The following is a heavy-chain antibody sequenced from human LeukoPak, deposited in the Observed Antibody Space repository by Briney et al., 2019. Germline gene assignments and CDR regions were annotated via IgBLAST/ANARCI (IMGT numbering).Heavy chain of an antibody. V-gene: IGHV3-11*01. Sequence: PGGSLRLSCAASGFTFSDYYITWIRQAPGKGLEWVSYISSSGSTIYYADSVKGRFTISRDNAKNSLYLQLNSLRAEDTAVYYCAREGGGGYDSKRVYYFDYWGQGTLVTVSS. CDR2: ISSSGSTI. J-gene: IGHJ4*02. CDR3: AREGGGGYDSKRVYYFDY. D-gene: IGHD5-12*01. CDR1: GFTFSDYY.